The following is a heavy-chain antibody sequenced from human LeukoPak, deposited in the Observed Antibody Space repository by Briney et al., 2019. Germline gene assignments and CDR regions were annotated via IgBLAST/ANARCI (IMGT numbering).Heavy chain of an antibody. CDR3: ARAGPSMISDY. J-gene: IGHJ4*02. V-gene: IGHV4-39*01. CDR1: GGSISSSSYY. CDR2: IYYSGST. D-gene: IGHD3-22*01. Sequence: SETLSLTCTVSGGSISSSSYYWGWIRQPPGKGLEWIGSIYYSGSTYYNPSLKSRVTISVDTPKNQFSLKLSSVTAADTAVYYCARAGPSMISDYWGQGTLVTVSS.